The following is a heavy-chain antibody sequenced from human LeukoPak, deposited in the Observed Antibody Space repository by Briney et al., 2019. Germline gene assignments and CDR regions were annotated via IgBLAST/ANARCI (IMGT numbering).Heavy chain of an antibody. CDR2: ISSSGDTI. CDR1: GFTFSDYY. V-gene: IGHV3-11*01. Sequence: GGSLRLSCAASGFTFSDYYMSWIRQAPGKGLEWVSYISSSGDTIYYADSVRGRFTISRDNAKNSLYLQMNSLGAEDTAVYYCAGDSSGYSRFDYWGQGTLVTVSS. D-gene: IGHD3-22*01. J-gene: IGHJ4*02. CDR3: AGDSSGYSRFDY.